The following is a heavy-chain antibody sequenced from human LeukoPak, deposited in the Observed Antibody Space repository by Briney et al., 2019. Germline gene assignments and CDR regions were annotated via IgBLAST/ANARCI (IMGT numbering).Heavy chain of an antibody. J-gene: IGHJ4*02. D-gene: IGHD5-12*01. V-gene: IGHV3-23*01. CDR1: GFTFSSYA. CDR2: ISGSGGST. Sequence: GRSLRLSCAASGFTFSSYAMSWVRQAPGKGLEWVSAISGSGGSTYYADSVKGRFTISRDNSKNTLYLQMNSLRAEDTAVYYCTTSGYDYYFDYWGQGTLVTVSS. CDR3: TTSGYDYYFDY.